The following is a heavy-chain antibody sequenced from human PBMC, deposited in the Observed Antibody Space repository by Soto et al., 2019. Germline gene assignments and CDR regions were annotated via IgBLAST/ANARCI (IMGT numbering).Heavy chain of an antibody. CDR3: ARVPEAAPPWEYWFDP. D-gene: IGHD6-6*01. CDR1: GGSFSGYY. Sequence: SETLSLTCAVYGGSFSGYYWSWIRQPPGKGPEWIGEINHSGSTNYNPSLKSRVTISVDTSKNQFSLKLSSVTAADTAVYYCARVPEAAPPWEYWFDPWGQGTLVTVSS. J-gene: IGHJ5*02. CDR2: INHSGST. V-gene: IGHV4-34*01.